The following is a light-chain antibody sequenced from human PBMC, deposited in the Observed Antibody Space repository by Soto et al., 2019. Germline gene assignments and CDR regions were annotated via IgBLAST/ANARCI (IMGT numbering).Light chain of an antibody. CDR2: YDS. V-gene: IGLV3-21*04. CDR3: QVWDIGSGVA. Sequence: SYVLTQAPSVSVAPGKTATITCGGNKIGSKSVHWYQQKPGQAPVLVIYYDSDRPSGIPERFSGSNSGSTATLTISRVEAGDEADYYCQVWDIGSGVAFGGGTKVTVL. CDR1: KIGSKS. J-gene: IGLJ2*01.